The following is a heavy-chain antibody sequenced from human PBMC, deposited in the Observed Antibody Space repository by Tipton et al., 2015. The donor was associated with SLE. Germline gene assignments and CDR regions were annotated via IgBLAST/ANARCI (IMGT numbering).Heavy chain of an antibody. CDR2: IRSKAYGGTT. CDR1: GFTFGDYA. V-gene: IGHV3-49*03. CDR3: TRYLHCYDSSGYYSHDAFDI. D-gene: IGHD3-22*01. J-gene: IGHJ3*02. Sequence: SLRLSCTASGFTFGDYAMSWFRQAPGKGLEWVGFIRSKAYGGTTEYAASVKGRFTISRDDSKSIAYLQMNSLKTEDTAVYYCTRYLHCYDSSGYYSHDAFDIWGQGTMVTVSS.